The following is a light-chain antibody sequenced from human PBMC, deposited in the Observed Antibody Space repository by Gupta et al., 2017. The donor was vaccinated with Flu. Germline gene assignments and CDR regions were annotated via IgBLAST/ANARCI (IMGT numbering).Light chain of an antibody. CDR1: QSLVYKNGITY. J-gene: IGKJ2*01. Sequence: DVVMTQSPLSLPVTLGQPASISCTSSQSLVYKNGITYLNWFQLRPGQSPRRLIYEVSNRDSGVPDRFSGSGLGTDFTLKRSRVEAEDVGVSYCMRGKHPRTFGQGTRMEI. CDR2: EVS. V-gene: IGKV2-30*01. CDR3: MRGKHPRT.